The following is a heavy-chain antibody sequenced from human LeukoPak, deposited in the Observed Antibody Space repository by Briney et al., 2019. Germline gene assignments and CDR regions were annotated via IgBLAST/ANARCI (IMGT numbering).Heavy chain of an antibody. CDR3: ARDGVDYYYYGMDV. Sequence: GASVKVSCKASGGTSSSYAISWVRQAPGQGLEWMGRIIPILGIANYAQKFQGRVTITADKSTSTAYMELSSLRSEDTAVYYCARDGVDYYYYGMDVWGQGTTVTVSS. CDR1: GGTSSSYA. V-gene: IGHV1-69*04. D-gene: IGHD3-3*01. CDR2: IIPILGIA. J-gene: IGHJ6*02.